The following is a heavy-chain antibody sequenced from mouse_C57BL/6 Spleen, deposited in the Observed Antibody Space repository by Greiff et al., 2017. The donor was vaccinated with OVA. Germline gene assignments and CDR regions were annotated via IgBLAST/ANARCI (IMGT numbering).Heavy chain of an antibody. Sequence: VQRVESGPGLVQPSQCLSISCTVSGFSLTSYGVHWVRQSPGKGLEWLGVIWSGGSTDYNAAFISRLSISKDKSKSQVFFKMNSLQADDTAIDDWARGSNYGYFDVWGTGTTVTVSS. CDR2: IWSGGST. V-gene: IGHV2-2*01. CDR3: ARGSNYGYFDV. J-gene: IGHJ1*03. D-gene: IGHD2-5*01. CDR1: GFSLTSYG.